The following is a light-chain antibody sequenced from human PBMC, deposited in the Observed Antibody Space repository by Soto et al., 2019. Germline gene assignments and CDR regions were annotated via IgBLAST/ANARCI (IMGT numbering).Light chain of an antibody. Sequence: QSALTQPASVSGSPGQSITISCTGTSSDVGGYNYVSWYQQHPGKAPKLMFYEVSNRPSGVSNRFSGSKSGNTASLTISGLQAEDEADYYCTSYTTSSTHGVFGGGTKVTVL. CDR1: SSDVGGYNY. J-gene: IGLJ3*02. V-gene: IGLV2-14*01. CDR2: EVS. CDR3: TSYTTSSTHGV.